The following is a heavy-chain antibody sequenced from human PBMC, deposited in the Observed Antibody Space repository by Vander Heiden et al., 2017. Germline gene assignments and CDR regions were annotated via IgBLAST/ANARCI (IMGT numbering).Heavy chain of an antibody. CDR2: IYWDDDK. J-gene: IGHJ4*02. CDR1: GFSLSTSGVG. V-gene: IGHV2-5*02. D-gene: IGHD6-19*01. Sequence: HMTLKESAAALVKPKQTLTLTCTFSGFSLSTSGVGVGWIRQPPGKALEWLALIYWDDDKRYSPSLKSRLTITKDTSKNQVVLTMTNMHPVDTATYCCAQTVGGWYPFDYWCQGPLGTVSS. CDR3: AQTVGGWYPFDY.